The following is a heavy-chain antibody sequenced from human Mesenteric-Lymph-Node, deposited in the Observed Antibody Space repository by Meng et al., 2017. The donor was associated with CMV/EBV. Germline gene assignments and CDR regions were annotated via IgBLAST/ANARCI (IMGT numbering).Heavy chain of an antibody. J-gene: IGHJ4*02. CDR3: AKDLGTCISTSCYWDY. CDR2: TRYDGSNK. V-gene: IGHV3-30*02. D-gene: IGHD2-2*01. CDR1: GFTFRSYG. Sequence: GESLKISCAASGFTFRSYGMHWVRQAPGKGLEWVAFTRYDGSNKYYADSVKGRFTISRDNSKNTLYLQMNSLRAEDTAVYYCAKDLGTCISTSCYWDYWGQGTLVTVSS.